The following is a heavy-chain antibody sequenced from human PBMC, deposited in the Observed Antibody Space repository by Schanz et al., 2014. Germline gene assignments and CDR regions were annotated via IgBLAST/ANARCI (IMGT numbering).Heavy chain of an antibody. Sequence: QVQLQESGPGLVKPSGTLSLTCAVSGASISSSNWWSWVRQPPGKGLEWIGEIYHSGNTNYNASLKSRVTISVDRSKNQFSLRLDSVTAADTAVYYCALREKPYGPFASWGQGALXTVSS. CDR2: IYHSGNT. V-gene: IGHV4-4*02. CDR3: ALREKPYGPFAS. J-gene: IGHJ4*02. CDR1: GASISSSNW. D-gene: IGHD3-10*01.